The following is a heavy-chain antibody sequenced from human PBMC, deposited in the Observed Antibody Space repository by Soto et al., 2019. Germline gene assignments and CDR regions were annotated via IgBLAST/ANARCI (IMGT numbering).Heavy chain of an antibody. CDR1: GVSISSDNW. Sequence: QVQLQESGPGLVRPSGTVSLTCAVSGVSISSDNWWSWVRQPPVKALEWIGEIHHSGSTNYNPSLKSRVTISVVPSKDLFSLTLNSVTAADSACYYCARDQGSHPGDWGQGTLVSVSS. CDR3: ARDQGSHPGD. J-gene: IGHJ4*02. CDR2: IHHSGST. V-gene: IGHV4-4*02. D-gene: IGHD6-13*01.